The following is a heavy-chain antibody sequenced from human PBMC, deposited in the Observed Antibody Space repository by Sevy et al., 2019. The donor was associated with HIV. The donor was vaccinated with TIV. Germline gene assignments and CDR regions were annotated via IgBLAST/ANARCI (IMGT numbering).Heavy chain of an antibody. Sequence: GGSLRLSCAASGFTFSDYYMSWIHQAPGKGLEWISYISGSDSTIYYADSVKGRFTISRDNAKNSLYLQMNSLRAEDTAVYYCARDHVKDGDLGDYYYYAMDFWGQGTTVTVSS. D-gene: IGHD4-17*01. CDR1: GFTFSDYY. J-gene: IGHJ6*02. CDR3: ARDHVKDGDLGDYYYYAMDF. V-gene: IGHV3-11*01. CDR2: ISGSDSTI.